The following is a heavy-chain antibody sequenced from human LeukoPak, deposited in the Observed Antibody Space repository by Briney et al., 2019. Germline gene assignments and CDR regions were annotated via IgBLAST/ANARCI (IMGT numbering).Heavy chain of an antibody. CDR3: ARNGPVRHYYFDL. D-gene: IGHD3-10*02. Sequence: GGSLRLSCAASRFSFSNSAMHWVRQAPGKGLEWVAVISFDGSNDYYADSVKGRFTISRDNSKNTVHLQMNSLRAEDTAVYYCARNGPVRHYYFDLWSRGTLVTVSS. V-gene: IGHV3-30*03. CDR2: ISFDGSND. J-gene: IGHJ2*01. CDR1: RFSFSNSA.